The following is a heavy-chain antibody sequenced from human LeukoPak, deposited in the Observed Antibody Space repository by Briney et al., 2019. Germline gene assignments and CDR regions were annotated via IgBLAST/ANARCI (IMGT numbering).Heavy chain of an antibody. CDR2: IFYTGDT. J-gene: IGHJ4*02. Sequence: PSETLSLTCSVSGGSITDSYWSWIRQPPGKGLEWIGYIFYTGDTNSNPSLKSRVTISVDTSKNQFSLKLSSVTAADTAVYYCARVGAYYYDSSGYSNDDYWGQGTLVTVSS. V-gene: IGHV4-59*12. CDR3: ARVGAYYYDSSGYSNDDY. D-gene: IGHD3-22*01. CDR1: GGSITDSY.